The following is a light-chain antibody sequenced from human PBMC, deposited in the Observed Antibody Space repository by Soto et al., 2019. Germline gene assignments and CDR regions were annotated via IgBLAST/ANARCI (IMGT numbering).Light chain of an antibody. CDR1: QSIGNN. Sequence: EIVLTQSPATLSVSPGERVTLSCRASQSIGNNLAWYQQRPGQAPRLLIYGASTRATGIPDRFSGSGSGTDFTLTISRLEPEDFAVYYCQQYGNSWTFGQGTKVEIK. V-gene: IGKV3-20*01. CDR2: GAS. J-gene: IGKJ1*01. CDR3: QQYGNSWT.